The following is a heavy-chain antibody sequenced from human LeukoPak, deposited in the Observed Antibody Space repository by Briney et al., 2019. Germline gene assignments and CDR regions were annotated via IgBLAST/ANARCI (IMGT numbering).Heavy chain of an antibody. V-gene: IGHV3-23*01. Sequence: GGSLRLSCAASAFSFSNYALTWVRQAPGKGLEWVSGIHGSGAITYYADSVKGRFTISRDNSKKTMYLQMNSLRAEDTAVYYCAKDPNGGYVGAFDSWGQGTMVTVSS. CDR2: IHGSGAIT. D-gene: IGHD5-12*01. J-gene: IGHJ3*02. CDR1: AFSFSNYA. CDR3: AKDPNGGYVGAFDS.